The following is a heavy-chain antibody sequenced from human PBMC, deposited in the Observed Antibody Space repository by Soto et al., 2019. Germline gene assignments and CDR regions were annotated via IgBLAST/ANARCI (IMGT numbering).Heavy chain of an antibody. J-gene: IGHJ6*03. CDR3: ARGLLLWFGELSRRGGYYYYMDV. D-gene: IGHD3-10*01. V-gene: IGHV4-34*01. CDR1: GGSFSGYY. Sequence: QVQLQQWGAGLLKPSETLSLTCAVYGGSFSGYYWSWIRQPPGKGLEWIGEINDSGSTNNNPSLKSRVTILVDTPKNQFSRNLSSVTAAATAVYYCARGLLLWFGELSRRGGYYYYMDVRGKGTTVTVSS. CDR2: INDSGST.